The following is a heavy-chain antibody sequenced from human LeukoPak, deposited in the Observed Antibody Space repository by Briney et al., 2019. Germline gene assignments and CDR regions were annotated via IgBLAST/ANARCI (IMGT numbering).Heavy chain of an antibody. CDR2: ISAYNGNT. J-gene: IGHJ4*02. CDR3: ARGQLLWFGERAGYFDY. D-gene: IGHD3-10*01. V-gene: IGHV1-18*01. Sequence: VSVKVSCKASGYTFTSYGISWVRQAPGQGLEWMGWISAYNGNTNYAQKLQGRVTMTTDTSTSTAYMELRSLRSDDTAVYYCARGQLLWFGERAGYFDYWGQGTLVTVSS. CDR1: GYTFTSYG.